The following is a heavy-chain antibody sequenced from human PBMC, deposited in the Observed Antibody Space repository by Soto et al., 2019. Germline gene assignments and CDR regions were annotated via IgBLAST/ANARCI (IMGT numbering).Heavy chain of an antibody. J-gene: IGHJ6*02. V-gene: IGHV3-7*05. CDR1: GFTFSSYW. CDR3: ASQGDYYDSSGYYGPDYYYYYGMDV. CDR2: IKQDGSEK. D-gene: IGHD3-22*01. Sequence: GGSLRLSCAASGFTFSSYWMSWVRQAPGKGLEWVANIKQDGSEKYYVDSVKGRFTISRDNAKNSLYLQMNSLRAEDTAVYYCASQGDYYDSSGYYGPDYYYYYGMDVWGQGTTVTVSS.